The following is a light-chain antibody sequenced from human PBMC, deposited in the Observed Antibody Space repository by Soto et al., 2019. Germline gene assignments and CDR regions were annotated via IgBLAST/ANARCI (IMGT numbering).Light chain of an antibody. V-gene: IGKV1-9*01. CDR3: QQSWTYTLT. CDR1: QDVSRS. CDR2: AAS. J-gene: IGKJ4*01. Sequence: DTQLTQSPSFLSASVGDRVTIACRASQDVSRSVGWYQQKPGTAPKLLISAASTLNSGVPSRFSGSGSGTDFTLTISSLQTEDFETYYCQQSWTYTLTFDGGTKV.